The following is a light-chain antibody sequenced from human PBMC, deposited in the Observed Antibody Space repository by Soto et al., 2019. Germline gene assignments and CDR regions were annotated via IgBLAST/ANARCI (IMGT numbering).Light chain of an antibody. J-gene: IGKJ3*01. Sequence: EIVLTQSPGTLPLSPGERATLSCRASQSVSSNYLAWYQQKPGQAPRLLIYGASSRATGIPDRFSGSGSGTDFTLTISGLEPEDFAVYYCQQYGSSPFTFGPGTKVDIK. V-gene: IGKV3-20*01. CDR1: QSVSSNY. CDR2: GAS. CDR3: QQYGSSPFT.